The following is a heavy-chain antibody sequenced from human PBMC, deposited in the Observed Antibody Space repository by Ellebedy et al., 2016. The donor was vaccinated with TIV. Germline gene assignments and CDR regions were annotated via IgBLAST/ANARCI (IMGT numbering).Heavy chain of an antibody. CDR2: INLSGDST. V-gene: IGHV1-46*01. CDR1: GYTFTSYY. J-gene: IGHJ6*02. Sequence: ASVKVSCKASGYTFTSYYMHWVRQAPGQGLEWMGIINLSGDSTSYAQKFQGRVTMTRDTSTSTVYMELSSLRSEDTAVYYCAADLEFGTDVWGQGTTVTVSS. CDR3: AADLEFGTDV.